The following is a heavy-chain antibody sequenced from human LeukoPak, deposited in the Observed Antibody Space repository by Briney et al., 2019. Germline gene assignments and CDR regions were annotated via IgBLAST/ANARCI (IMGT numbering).Heavy chain of an antibody. Sequence: GGSLRLSCAASGFTFSSYAMSWVRQAPGKGLEWVSAISGSGGSTYYADSVKGRFTISRGNSKNTLYLQMNSLRAEDTAVYYCAKDHSPNYYDSSGPFDYWGQGTLVTVSS. CDR1: GFTFSSYA. CDR2: ISGSGGST. V-gene: IGHV3-23*01. D-gene: IGHD3-22*01. CDR3: AKDHSPNYYDSSGPFDY. J-gene: IGHJ4*02.